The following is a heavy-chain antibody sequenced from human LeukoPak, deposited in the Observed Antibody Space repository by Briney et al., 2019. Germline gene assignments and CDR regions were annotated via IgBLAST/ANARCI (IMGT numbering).Heavy chain of an antibody. Sequence: PGGSLRLSCAASGFTFSSYGMHWVRQAPGKGLEWVAVISYDGSNKYYADSVKGRFTISRDNSKNTLYLQMNSLRVEDTAVNYCAKDDSGDGVYWGQGTLVTVSS. CDR2: ISYDGSNK. J-gene: IGHJ4*02. D-gene: IGHD2-21*01. CDR1: GFTFSSYG. V-gene: IGHV3-30*18. CDR3: AKDDSGDGVY.